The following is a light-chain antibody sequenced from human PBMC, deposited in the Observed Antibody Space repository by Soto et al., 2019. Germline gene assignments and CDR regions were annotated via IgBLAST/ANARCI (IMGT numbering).Light chain of an antibody. Sequence: EIVMTQSPATLSVSPGERVTLSCRTSQSVSSKLAWYQQKPGQAPRVLIYGASTRATGIPARFSGSGSGTEFTLTINSLQSDDFAFYYCQHYNDWPPTWSFGQGTRVEIK. J-gene: IGKJ1*01. CDR2: GAS. V-gene: IGKV3-15*01. CDR3: QHYNDWPPTWS. CDR1: QSVSSK.